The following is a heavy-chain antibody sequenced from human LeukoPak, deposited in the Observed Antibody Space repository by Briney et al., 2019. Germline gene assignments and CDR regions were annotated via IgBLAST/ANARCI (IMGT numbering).Heavy chain of an antibody. CDR1: FXFXXYS. J-gene: IGHJ4*02. CDR3: ARAGSGSYYGLYYFDY. CDR2: ISSSSSYI. V-gene: IGHV3-21*01. Sequence: FXFXXYSMNWVRQAPGKGLEWVSSISSSSSYIYYADSVKGRFTISRDNAKNSLYLQMNSLRAEDTAVYYCARAGSGSYYGLYYFDYWGQGTLVTVSS. D-gene: IGHD1-26*01.